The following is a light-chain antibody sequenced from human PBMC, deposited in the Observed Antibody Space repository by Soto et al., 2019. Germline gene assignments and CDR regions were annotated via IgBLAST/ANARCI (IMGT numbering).Light chain of an antibody. CDR2: DVS. CDR3: QQRGHWPPT. CDR1: QSVTNY. J-gene: IGKJ1*01. Sequence: EIVMTQSPTILSVSPGERATLSCRASQSVTNYLAWYQQKPGQAPRLLIYDVSTRATGIPARFSGSGSGTDFTLTVSSLEPEDFAVYFCQQRGHWPPTFGQGTKVDIK. V-gene: IGKV3-11*01.